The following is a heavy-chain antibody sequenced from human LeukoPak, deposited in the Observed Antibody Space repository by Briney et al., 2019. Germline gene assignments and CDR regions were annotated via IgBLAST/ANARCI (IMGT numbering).Heavy chain of an antibody. CDR3: ARGVSEQLVYFDP. CDR2: IIPIFGTA. CDR1: GYTFTSYD. Sequence: GASVKVSCKASGYTFTSYDFSWVRQAPGQGLEWMGGIIPIFGTANYAQKLQGRVTITADESTSTAYMELSSLRSEDTAVYYCARGVSEQLVYFDPWGQGTLVTVSS. V-gene: IGHV1-69*13. D-gene: IGHD6-6*01. J-gene: IGHJ5*02.